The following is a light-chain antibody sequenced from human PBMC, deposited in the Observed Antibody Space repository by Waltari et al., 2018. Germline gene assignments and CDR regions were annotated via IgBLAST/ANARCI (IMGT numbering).Light chain of an antibody. CDR1: RGIGTW. CDR3: QQTDSFPLT. V-gene: IGKV1-12*01. J-gene: IGKJ4*01. Sequence: DIQMTQSPSPVSASVGDRVTISCRASRGIGTWLAWYQQKPGKAPNLLIHGASSLQSGVPSRFSGSGSVTEFTLTINGLQPEDFATYYCQQTDSFPLTFGGGTKVEMK. CDR2: GAS.